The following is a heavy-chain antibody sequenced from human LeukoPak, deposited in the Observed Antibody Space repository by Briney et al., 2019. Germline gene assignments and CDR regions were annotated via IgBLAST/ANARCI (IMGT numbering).Heavy chain of an antibody. V-gene: IGHV3-23*01. D-gene: IGHD3-22*01. CDR3: ARDSSGYYKDAFDI. CDR1: GFTFSILG. Sequence: GGSLRLSCATSGFTFSILGMSWVRQAPGKGLEWVSSISGRVGSISYADSVKGRFTISRDNSKNTLYLQMNSLRAEDTAVYYCARDSSGYYKDAFDIWGQGTMVTVSS. J-gene: IGHJ3*02. CDR2: ISGRVGSI.